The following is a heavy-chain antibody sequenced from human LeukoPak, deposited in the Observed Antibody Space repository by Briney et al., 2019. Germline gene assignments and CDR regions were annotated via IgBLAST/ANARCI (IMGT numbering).Heavy chain of an antibody. Sequence: GGSLRLSCAASGFSFSTYWMHWVRQAPGEGLVWVSRINTDGRTTNYADSVKGRFTISRDNAKNTVYLQMNSLRAEDTAVYYCASQAYSSSPSVGYWGQGTLVTVSS. CDR1: GFSFSTYW. CDR2: INTDGRTT. CDR3: ASQAYSSSPSVGY. D-gene: IGHD6-6*01. V-gene: IGHV3-74*01. J-gene: IGHJ4*02.